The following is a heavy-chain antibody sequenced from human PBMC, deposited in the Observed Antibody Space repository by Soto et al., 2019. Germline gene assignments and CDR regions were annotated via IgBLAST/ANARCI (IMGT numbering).Heavy chain of an antibody. D-gene: IGHD1-26*01. CDR2: IVPIFGST. J-gene: IGHJ6*02. CDR3: ARVLYSGIPRAAVYYAVDV. V-gene: IGHV1-69*01. Sequence: VQLVQSGAEVKTPGSSVTVSCRASGGTFSSYAISWVRQAPGQGLEWMGGIVPIFGSTDYAQKFLGRIRITAVHSTRTIYMQVSRLTSDDTAIYFCARVLYSGIPRAAVYYAVDVWGHGTTVTVSS. CDR1: GGTFSSYA.